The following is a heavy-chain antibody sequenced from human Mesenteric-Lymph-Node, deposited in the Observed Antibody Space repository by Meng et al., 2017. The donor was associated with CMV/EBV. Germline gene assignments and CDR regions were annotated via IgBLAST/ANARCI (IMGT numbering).Heavy chain of an antibody. Sequence: SETLSLTCTVSGGSISSYYWSWIRQPPGKGLEWIAYISYIGGTNYSPSLKSRVTMSIDTSKNQFSLKLSSVTAADTAVYYCAREGDSGRDFDYWGQGTLVTVSS. CDR3: AREGDSGRDFDY. V-gene: IGHV4-59*01. CDR2: ISYIGGT. CDR1: GGSISSYY. D-gene: IGHD1-26*01. J-gene: IGHJ4*02.